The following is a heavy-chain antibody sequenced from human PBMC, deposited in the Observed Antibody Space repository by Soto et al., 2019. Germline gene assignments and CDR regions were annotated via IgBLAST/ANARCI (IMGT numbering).Heavy chain of an antibody. D-gene: IGHD3-3*01. Sequence: QVQLQQWGAGLLKPSETLSLTCAVYGGSFSGYYWSWIRQPPGKGLEWIGEINHSGSTNYNPSLKSRVTISVDTSKNQFSLKLSSVTAADTAVYYCARRRARGRFLDPDRRINWFDPWGQRTLVTVSS. CDR2: INHSGST. V-gene: IGHV4-34*01. CDR3: ARRRARGRFLDPDRRINWFDP. CDR1: GGSFSGYY. J-gene: IGHJ5*02.